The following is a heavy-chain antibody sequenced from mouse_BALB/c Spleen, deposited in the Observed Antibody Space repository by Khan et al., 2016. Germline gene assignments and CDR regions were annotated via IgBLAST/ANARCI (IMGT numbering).Heavy chain of an antibody. CDR1: GFTFSHYG. Sequence: EVELVESGGDLVRPGGSLKLSCAASGFTFSHYGMSWVRQTPDKRLELVASINSNGGNTYYPDSVKGRFTISRDNAKNTLYLQMSSLKSEDTAMYFCAGEWIYSGYTMDYWGQGTSVTVSS. V-gene: IGHV5-6-3*01. CDR2: INSNGGNT. J-gene: IGHJ4*01. CDR3: AGEWIYSGYTMDY. D-gene: IGHD1-1*01.